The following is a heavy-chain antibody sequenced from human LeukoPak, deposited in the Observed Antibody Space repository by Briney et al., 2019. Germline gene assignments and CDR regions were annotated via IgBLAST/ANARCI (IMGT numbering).Heavy chain of an antibody. D-gene: IGHD6-19*01. CDR2: ITSSSSYI. CDR3: ARVAEYSSGWYDDAFDI. Sequence: GGSLRLSCAASGFTFSTYNMNWVRQAPGKGLEWVSSITSSSSYIYYADSVKGRFTISRDNAKNSLYLQMNSLRAEDTAVYYCARVAEYSSGWYDDAFDIWGQGTMVTVSS. CDR1: GFTFSTYN. J-gene: IGHJ3*02. V-gene: IGHV3-21*01.